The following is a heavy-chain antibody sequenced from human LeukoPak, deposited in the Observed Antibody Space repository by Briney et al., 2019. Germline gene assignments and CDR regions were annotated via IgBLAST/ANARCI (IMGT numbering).Heavy chain of an antibody. J-gene: IGHJ4*02. V-gene: IGHV4-59*01. CDR2: IYYSGST. D-gene: IGHD6-13*01. CDR3: ARVDSSNWYEYRGYFDY. Sequence: SETLSLTCTVSGGSISSYYWSWIRQPPGKGLEWIGYIYYSGSTNYNPPLKSRVTISVDTSKNQFSLKLSSVTAADTAVYYCARVDSSNWYEYRGYFDYWGQGTLVTVSS. CDR1: GGSISSYY.